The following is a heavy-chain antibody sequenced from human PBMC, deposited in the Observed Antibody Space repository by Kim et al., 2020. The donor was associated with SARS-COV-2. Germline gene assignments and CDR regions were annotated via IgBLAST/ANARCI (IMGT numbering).Heavy chain of an antibody. V-gene: IGHV3-7*03. CDR1: GFIFSSYW. CDR3: ARQTNLTS. CDR2: IKQDGSEK. J-gene: IGHJ5*02. Sequence: GGSLRLSCAASGFIFSSYWMTWVRQAPGKGLEWVANIKQDGSEKYYVDSVKGRFTISRDNAKNSLYLQMNSLRAEDTAVYYCARQTNLTSWGQGTLVTVSS.